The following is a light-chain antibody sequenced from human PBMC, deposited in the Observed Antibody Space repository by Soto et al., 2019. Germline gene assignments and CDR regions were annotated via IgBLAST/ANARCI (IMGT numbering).Light chain of an antibody. J-gene: IGLJ1*01. CDR3: CSYAGSYTHYV. Sequence: QSALTQPRSVSGSPGQSVTISCTGTSSDVGGYNYVSRYQQHPGKAPKLMIYDVSKRPSGVPDRFSGSKSGNTASLTISGLQAEDEADYYCCSYAGSYTHYVFGTGTKLIV. CDR1: SSDVGGYNY. V-gene: IGLV2-11*01. CDR2: DVS.